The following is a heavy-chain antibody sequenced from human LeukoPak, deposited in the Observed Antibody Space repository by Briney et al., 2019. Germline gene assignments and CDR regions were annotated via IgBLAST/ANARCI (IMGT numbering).Heavy chain of an antibody. CDR2: IYYSGST. D-gene: IGHD1-14*01. CDR3: ARDGNGSDP. Sequence: SETLSLTCTVSGGSISSYYWIWIRQPPGKGLEWIGYIYYSGSTNYNPSLKSRVTISVDTSKNQFSLKLSSVTAADTAVYYCARDGNGSDPWGRGTLVTVSS. J-gene: IGHJ5*02. V-gene: IGHV4-59*01. CDR1: GGSISSYY.